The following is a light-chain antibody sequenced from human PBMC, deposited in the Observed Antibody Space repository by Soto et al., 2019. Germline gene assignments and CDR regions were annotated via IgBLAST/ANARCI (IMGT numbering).Light chain of an antibody. Sequence: EIVMTQSPATLSVSPGERATLSCRASQSVSSNVAWYQQKPGQAPRLLIYGASTRATGIPASFSGSGSGTEFTLNISSLQSEDFAVYYCQKYNNWPPWTFGQGTKVEIK. CDR1: QSVSSN. J-gene: IGKJ1*01. CDR2: GAS. CDR3: QKYNNWPPWT. V-gene: IGKV3-15*01.